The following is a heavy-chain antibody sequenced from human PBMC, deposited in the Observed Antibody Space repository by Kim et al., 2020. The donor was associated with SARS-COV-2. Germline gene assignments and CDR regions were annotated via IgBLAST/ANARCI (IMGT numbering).Heavy chain of an antibody. CDR3: ARSLSAGPIDY. D-gene: IGHD3-10*01. V-gene: IGHV4-59*01. J-gene: IGHJ4*02. Sequence: NYNPTLKSRVTISVDTSKNQFSLKLSSVTAADTAVYYCARSLSAGPIDYWGQGTLVTVSS.